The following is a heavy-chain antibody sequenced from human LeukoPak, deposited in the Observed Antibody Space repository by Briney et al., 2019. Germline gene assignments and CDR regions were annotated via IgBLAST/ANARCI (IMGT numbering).Heavy chain of an antibody. J-gene: IGHJ5*02. CDR3: TDNWFDP. CDR2: ISGSGGST. CDR1: GYSFTSYW. Sequence: GESLKISCKGSGYSFTSYWIGWVRQAPGKGLEWVSAISGSGGSTYYADSVKGRFTISRDNSKNTLYLQMNSLRAEDTAVYCCTDNWFDPWGQGTLVTVSS. V-gene: IGHV3-23*01.